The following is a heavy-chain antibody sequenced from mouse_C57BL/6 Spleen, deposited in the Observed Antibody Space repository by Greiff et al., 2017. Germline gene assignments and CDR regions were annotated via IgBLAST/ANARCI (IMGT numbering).Heavy chain of an antibody. CDR1: GFTFSDYG. V-gene: IGHV5-17*01. CDR2: ISSGSSTI. J-gene: IGHJ1*03. D-gene: IGHD1-1*02. Sequence: EVKLVESGGGLVKPGGSLKLSCAASGFTFSDYGMHWVRQAPEKGLEWVAYISSGSSTIYYADTVKGRFTISRDNAKNTLFLQMTSLRSEDTAMYYCARSGGYTGYFDVWGTGTTVTVSS. CDR3: ARSGGYTGYFDV.